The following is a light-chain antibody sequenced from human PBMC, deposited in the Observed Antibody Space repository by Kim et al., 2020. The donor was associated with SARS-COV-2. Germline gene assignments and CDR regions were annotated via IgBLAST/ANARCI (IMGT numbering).Light chain of an antibody. V-gene: IGLV3-19*01. Sequence: SSELTQDXXXSVALGQTVRITCQGDSLRSYYASWYQQKPGQAPVLVIYGKNNRPSGIPDRFSGSSSGNTASLTITGAQAEDEADYYCNSRDSSGNLVVFGGGTQLTVL. CDR2: GKN. J-gene: IGLJ2*01. CDR3: NSRDSSGNLVV. CDR1: SLRSYY.